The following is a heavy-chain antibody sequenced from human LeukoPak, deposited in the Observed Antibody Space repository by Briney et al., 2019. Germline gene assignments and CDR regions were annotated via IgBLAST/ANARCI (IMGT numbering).Heavy chain of an antibody. V-gene: IGHV4-38-2*01. CDR2: ISHSGTT. J-gene: IGHJ4*02. CDR1: GYPISTDYF. D-gene: IGHD2-2*01. CDR3: VRGIGQLRSDY. Sequence: SETLSLTCVVSGYPISTDYFWGWIRQPPGKGLEWIGTISHSGTTFYKPSLKTRITISLDTSKNQFSLKVNSVTAADTAVYYCVRGIGQLRSDYWGQGTLVTVSS.